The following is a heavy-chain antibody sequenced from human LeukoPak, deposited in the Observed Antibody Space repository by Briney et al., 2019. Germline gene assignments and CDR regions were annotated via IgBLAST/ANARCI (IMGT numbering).Heavy chain of an antibody. Sequence: PGGSLRLSCAASGFTFSSYAMSWVRQAPGKGLEWVSAISGSGGSTYYADSVKGRFTISRDNSKNTLYLQMNSLRAEDTAVYYCAKDLAIAAAGWGNWFDPWGQGTLVTVSS. J-gene: IGHJ5*02. D-gene: IGHD6-13*01. CDR1: GFTFSSYA. V-gene: IGHV3-23*01. CDR2: ISGSGGST. CDR3: AKDLAIAAAGWGNWFDP.